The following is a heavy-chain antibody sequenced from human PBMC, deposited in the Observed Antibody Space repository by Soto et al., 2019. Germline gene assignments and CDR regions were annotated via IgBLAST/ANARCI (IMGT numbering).Heavy chain of an antibody. J-gene: IGHJ4*02. Sequence: SETLSLTCTVSGGSISSSSYYWGWIRQPPGKGLEWIGSIYYSGSTYYNPSLKSRVTISVDTSKNQFSLKLSSVTAADTAVYYCARDYYGSGSYYKDYWGQGTLVTVSS. CDR1: GGSISSSSYY. V-gene: IGHV4-39*07. CDR3: ARDYYGSGSYYKDY. CDR2: IYYSGST. D-gene: IGHD3-10*01.